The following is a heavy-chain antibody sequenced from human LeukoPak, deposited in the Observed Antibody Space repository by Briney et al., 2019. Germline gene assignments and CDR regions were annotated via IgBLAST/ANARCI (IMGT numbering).Heavy chain of an antibody. D-gene: IGHD7-27*01. J-gene: IGHJ4*02. CDR2: INPGRGNT. V-gene: IGHV1-46*01. CDR1: GYTFTSYY. CDR3: ARDRDWGSSDPFDY. Sequence: VASVKVSCKASGYTFTSYYMHWVRQVPGQGLEWMGIINPGRGNTNYAQNFHGRVTLTRDTSKSTIYMELSSLRSEDTAVYYCARDRDWGSSDPFDYWGQGTLVTVSS.